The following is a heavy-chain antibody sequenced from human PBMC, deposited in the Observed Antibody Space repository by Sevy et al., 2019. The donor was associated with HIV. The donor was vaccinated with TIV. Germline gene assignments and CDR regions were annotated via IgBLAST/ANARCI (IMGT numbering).Heavy chain of an antibody. CDR1: EFMFSTYA. Sequence: GGSLRVSCAASEFMFSTYAMHWVRQAPGKGLEWVAVISYDGSRHYYGESVKGRFTISRDNSKNTLFLQMNSLRLEDTAFYYCARDAGYSTDWYPSDYWGQGTLVTVSS. J-gene: IGHJ4*02. CDR3: ARDAGYSTDWYPSDY. D-gene: IGHD6-19*01. V-gene: IGHV3-30-3*01. CDR2: ISYDGSRH.